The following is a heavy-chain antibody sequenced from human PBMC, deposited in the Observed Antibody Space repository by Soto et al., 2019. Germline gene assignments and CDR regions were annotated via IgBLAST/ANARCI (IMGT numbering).Heavy chain of an antibody. J-gene: IGHJ6*02. V-gene: IGHV4-31*03. D-gene: IGHD6-13*01. CDR1: GGSISSGGYY. Sequence: SETLSLTCTVSGGSISSGGYYWSWIRQHPGRGLEWIGYIYYSGSTYYNPSLKSRVTISVDTSKNQFSLKLSSVTAADTAVYYCAREVGQQLVREYYYYGMDVWGQGTTVTVSS. CDR2: IYYSGST. CDR3: AREVGQQLVREYYYYGMDV.